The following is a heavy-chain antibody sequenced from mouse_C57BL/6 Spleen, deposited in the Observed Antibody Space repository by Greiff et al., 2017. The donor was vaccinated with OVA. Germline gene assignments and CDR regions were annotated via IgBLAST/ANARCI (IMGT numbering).Heavy chain of an antibody. CDR3: ARDGGRRYYAMDY. D-gene: IGHD3-3*01. CDR2: INYDGSST. V-gene: IGHV5-16*01. J-gene: IGHJ4*01. CDR1: GFTFSDYY. Sequence: EVNVVESEGGLVQPGSSMKLSCTASGFTFSDYYMAWVRQVPEKGLEWVANINYDGSSTYYLDSLKSRFIISRDNAKNILYLQMSSLKSEDTATYYCARDGGRRYYAMDYWGQGTSVTVSS.